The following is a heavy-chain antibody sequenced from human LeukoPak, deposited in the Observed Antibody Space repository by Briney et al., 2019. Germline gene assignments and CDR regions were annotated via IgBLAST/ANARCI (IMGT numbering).Heavy chain of an antibody. CDR3: ARAQTLFWEFDGFDI. CDR1: GFTFSSHS. D-gene: IGHD3-3*01. J-gene: IGHJ3*02. CDR2: MAVTNKV. Sequence: QRGGPLRFSCAASGFTFSSHSINWVRQAPGKGLEWIETMAVTNKVYYADSVKGRFTISRDNAENSVYLQMNSLRDEDTTVYSCARAQTLFWEFDGFDIWGRGTKVTVSS. V-gene: IGHV3-48*02.